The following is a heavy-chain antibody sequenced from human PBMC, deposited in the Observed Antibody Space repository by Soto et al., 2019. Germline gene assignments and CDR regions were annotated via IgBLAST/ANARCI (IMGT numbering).Heavy chain of an antibody. CDR2: ISAYNGNT. J-gene: IGHJ4*02. D-gene: IGHD3-22*01. Sequence: ASVKVSCKTYGYTFTRYGISWVRHSPGQGLEWMGWISAYNGNTNYAKKLQGRVTMTTDTSTSTAYMELRSLRSDDTAVYYCARESSDSSGYYYSDYWGQGTLVTVSS. CDR1: GYTFTRYG. CDR3: ARESSDSSGYYYSDY. V-gene: IGHV1-18*01.